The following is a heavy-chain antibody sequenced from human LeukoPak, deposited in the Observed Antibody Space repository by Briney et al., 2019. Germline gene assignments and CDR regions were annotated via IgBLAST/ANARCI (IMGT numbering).Heavy chain of an antibody. D-gene: IGHD3-22*01. V-gene: IGHV3-66*01. J-gene: IGHJ4*02. CDR2: TYSGGST. Sequence: GGSLRLSCAASGFTFSYYGMHWVRQAPGKGLEWVSVTYSGGSTYYADSVKGRFNISRDNSKNTLYLQMNSLRAEDTAVYYCARAPGSSGFGLYFDYWGQGTLVTVSS. CDR1: GFTFSYYG. CDR3: ARAPGSSGFGLYFDY.